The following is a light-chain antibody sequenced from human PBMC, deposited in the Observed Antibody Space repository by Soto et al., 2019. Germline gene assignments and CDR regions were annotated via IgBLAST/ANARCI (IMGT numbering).Light chain of an antibody. V-gene: IGKV3D-15*01. J-gene: IGKJ4*01. Sequence: ETVMTQSPATLSVSPGDRATLSCSASQSVSYTLAWYQQKPGQAPRLLIYDASTRSDGIPARFSGSASVTEFTLTISSLLSEDCAVYYCQQYNNWPLNLGGGTKVEMK. CDR3: QQYNNWPLN. CDR1: QSVSYT. CDR2: DAS.